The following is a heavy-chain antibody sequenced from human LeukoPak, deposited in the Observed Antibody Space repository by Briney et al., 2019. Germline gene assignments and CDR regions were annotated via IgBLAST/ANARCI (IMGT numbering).Heavy chain of an antibody. CDR3: AREPPAYCYPDCYALGY. Sequence: ASVTVSFTASGYTFTVYYMHWVRQAPGQGHEWMGWIKLHSGGTNYAQNFQGRVTMTGDTSITTAYMELSRLTSDDSAIYYCAREPPAYCYPDCYALGYWGQGTLVTVSS. D-gene: IGHD2-21*02. J-gene: IGHJ4*02. CDR1: GYTFTVYY. CDR2: IKLHSGGT. V-gene: IGHV1-2*02.